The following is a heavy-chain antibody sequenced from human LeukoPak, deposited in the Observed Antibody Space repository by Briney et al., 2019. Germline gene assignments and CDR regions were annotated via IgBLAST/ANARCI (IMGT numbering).Heavy chain of an antibody. CDR2: ISGSGGSI. Sequence: PGGSLRLSCAASGFTFSSYAMHWVRQAPGKGLEWVSTISGSGGSIYYADSVKGRFTISRDNSKNTLYLQMNSLRAEDTAVYYCAKRGYYYDSSGYYYFDYWGQGTLVTVSS. D-gene: IGHD3-22*01. V-gene: IGHV3-23*01. CDR1: GFTFSSYA. CDR3: AKRGYYYDSSGYYYFDY. J-gene: IGHJ4*02.